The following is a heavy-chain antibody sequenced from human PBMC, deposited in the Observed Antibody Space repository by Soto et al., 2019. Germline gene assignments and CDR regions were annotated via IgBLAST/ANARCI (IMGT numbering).Heavy chain of an antibody. D-gene: IGHD2-2*01. V-gene: IGHV4-34*01. J-gene: IGHJ6*03. CDR3: ATRSRYCSSTSCYRYYYYYMDV. Sequence: SETLSLTCAVYGGSFSGYYWSWIRQPPGKGLEWIGEINHSGSTNYNPSLKSRVTISVDTSKNQFSRKLSSVTAADTAEYYCATRSRYCSSTSCYRYYYYYMDVWGKGTTVTVSS. CDR2: INHSGST. CDR1: GGSFSGYY.